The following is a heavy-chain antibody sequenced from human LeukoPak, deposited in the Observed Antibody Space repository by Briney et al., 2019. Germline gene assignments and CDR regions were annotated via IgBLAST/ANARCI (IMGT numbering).Heavy chain of an antibody. CDR3: ARDGGRDGYNREGQGDY. D-gene: IGHD5-24*01. CDR2: LNPSGGST. J-gene: IGHJ4*02. CDR1: GDTFNNYN. Sequence: ASVKVSCKASGDTFNNYNVNWVRQAPGQGLEGMGILNPSGGSTSYAQKFQGRVTMTRDMSTSTVYMELSSLRSEDPAVYYCARDGGRDGYNREGQGDYWGQGTLVTVSS. V-gene: IGHV1-46*02.